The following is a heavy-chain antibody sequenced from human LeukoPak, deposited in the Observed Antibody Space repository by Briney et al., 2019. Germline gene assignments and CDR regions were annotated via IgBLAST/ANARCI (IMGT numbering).Heavy chain of an antibody. D-gene: IGHD4-11*01. Sequence: GGSLRLSCAASGFTFRSYGMHWVRQAPGKGLEWVAFVRYDGSNKYYADYVKGRFTISKDSSKNTLYLQMNSLRAEDTAVYYCARQTTGYFDLWGRGTLVTVSS. CDR2: VRYDGSNK. CDR1: GFTFRSYG. J-gene: IGHJ2*01. CDR3: ARQTTGYFDL. V-gene: IGHV3-30*02.